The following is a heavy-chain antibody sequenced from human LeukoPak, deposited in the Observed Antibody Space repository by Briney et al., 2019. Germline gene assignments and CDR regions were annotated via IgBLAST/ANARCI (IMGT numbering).Heavy chain of an antibody. V-gene: IGHV3-7*01. J-gene: IGHJ3*02. D-gene: IGHD6-13*01. Sequence: PGGSLRLSCAASGFTFSSYGMHWVRQAPGKGLEWVANIKQDGSEKYYVDSVKGRFTISRDNAKNSLYLQMNSLRAEDTAVYYCARDRAVRWQQLARGAFDIWGQGTMVTVSS. CDR2: IKQDGSEK. CDR3: ARDRAVRWQQLARGAFDI. CDR1: GFTFSSYG.